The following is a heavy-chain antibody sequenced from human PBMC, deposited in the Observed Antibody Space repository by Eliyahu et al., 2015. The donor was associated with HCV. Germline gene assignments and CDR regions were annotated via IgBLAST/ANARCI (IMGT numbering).Heavy chain of an antibody. CDR3: ARQNTHMVRGVIFSWFDP. CDR1: GYSFTSYW. D-gene: IGHD3-10*01. Sequence: EVQLVQSGAEVKKPGESLRISXKGSGYSFTSYWISWVRQMPGKGLEWMGRIDPSDSYTNYSPSFQGHVTISADKSISTAYLQWSSLKASDTAMYYCARQNTHMVRGVIFSWFDPWGQGTLVTVSS. CDR2: IDPSDSYT. J-gene: IGHJ5*02. V-gene: IGHV5-10-1*03.